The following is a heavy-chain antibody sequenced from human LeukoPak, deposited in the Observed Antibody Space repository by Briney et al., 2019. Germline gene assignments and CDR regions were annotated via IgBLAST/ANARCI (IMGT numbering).Heavy chain of an antibody. CDR2: ISGSGGST. J-gene: IGHJ4*02. V-gene: IGHV3-23*01. D-gene: IGHD4-23*01. CDR1: GFTFSSYA. CDR3: AKEVAGAGGNSGTFDY. Sequence: GGSLRLSCAASGFTFSSYAMSWVRQAPGKGLEWVSAISGSGGSTYYADSVKGRFTISRDNSKNTLYLQMNSLRAEDTAVYYCAKEVAGAGGNSGTFDYWGQGDLVTVSS.